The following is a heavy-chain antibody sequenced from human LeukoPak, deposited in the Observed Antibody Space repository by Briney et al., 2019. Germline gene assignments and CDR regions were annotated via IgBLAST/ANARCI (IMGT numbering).Heavy chain of an antibody. J-gene: IGHJ6*02. CDR2: IYYSGST. V-gene: IGHV4-30-4*01. CDR1: GGSISSGDYY. Sequence: SQTLSLACTVSGGSISSGDYYWSWIRQPPGKGLEWIGYIYYSGSTYYNPSLKSRVTISVDTSKNQFSLKMSSVTAADTAVYYCARGPRLRSYLSGMDVWGQGTTVTVSS. D-gene: IGHD4-17*01. CDR3: ARGPRLRSYLSGMDV.